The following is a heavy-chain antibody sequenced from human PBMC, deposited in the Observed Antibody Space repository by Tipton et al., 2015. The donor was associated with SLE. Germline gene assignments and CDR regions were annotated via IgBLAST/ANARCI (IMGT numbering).Heavy chain of an antibody. CDR3: ARLKGRLELPGYHYYMDV. CDR2: LYYGGST. V-gene: IGHV4-39*01. Sequence: TLSLTCTVSGGSLSTDDYSWGWIRQPPGKGLEWIGGLYYGGSTFYNPSLKSRVTISGDTSKNQFSLKLRSVTAADTAVYYCARLKGRLELPGYHYYMDVWGKGTTVTVSS. D-gene: IGHD1-7*01. J-gene: IGHJ6*03. CDR1: GGSLSTDDYS.